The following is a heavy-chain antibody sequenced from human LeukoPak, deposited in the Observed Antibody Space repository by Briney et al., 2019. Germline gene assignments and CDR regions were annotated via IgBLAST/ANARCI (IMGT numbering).Heavy chain of an antibody. D-gene: IGHD2-15*01. Sequence: GESLKISCKGSGYSFTTYWIAWVRQMPGKGLEWMGIIFPSDSDIRYSPSFQGQVTISADKSTSTAYLQWSSLKASDTAMYYCARRYCSGGSCYSGIADAFDIWGQGTMVTVSS. J-gene: IGHJ3*02. CDR2: IFPSDSDI. CDR1: GYSFTTYW. V-gene: IGHV5-51*01. CDR3: ARRYCSGGSCYSGIADAFDI.